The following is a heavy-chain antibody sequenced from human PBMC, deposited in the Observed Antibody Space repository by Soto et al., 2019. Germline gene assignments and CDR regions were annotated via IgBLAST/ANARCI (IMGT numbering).Heavy chain of an antibody. D-gene: IGHD6-6*01. CDR2: INHSGST. Sequence: PSETLSLTCAVYGGSFSGYYWSWIRQPPGKGLEWIGEINHSGSTNYNPSLKSRVTISVDTSKNQFSLKLSSVTAADTAVYYCAREVGEVDYSSSSDAFDIWGQGTMVTVSS. CDR1: GGSFSGYY. V-gene: IGHV4-34*01. CDR3: AREVGEVDYSSSSDAFDI. J-gene: IGHJ3*02.